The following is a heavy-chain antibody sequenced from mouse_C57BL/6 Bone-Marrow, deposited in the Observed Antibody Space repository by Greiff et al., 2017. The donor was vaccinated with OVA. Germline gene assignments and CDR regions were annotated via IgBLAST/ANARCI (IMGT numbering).Heavy chain of an antibody. Sequence: QVQLQQPGAELVKPGASVKMSCKASGYTFTSYWITWVKQRPGQGLEWIGDIYPGSGSTNYNEKFKSKATLTVDTSSSTAYMQLSSLTSEDSAVYYCARSGILMLWTTLDYWGQGTSVTVSS. D-gene: IGHD5-5*01. V-gene: IGHV1-55*01. CDR1: GYTFTSYW. CDR3: ARSGILMLWTTLDY. J-gene: IGHJ4*01. CDR2: IYPGSGST.